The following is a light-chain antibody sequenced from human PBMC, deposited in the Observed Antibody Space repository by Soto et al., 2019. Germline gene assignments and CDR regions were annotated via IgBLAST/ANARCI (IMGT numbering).Light chain of an antibody. V-gene: IGLV1-44*01. J-gene: IGLJ1*01. Sequence: QSVLTQPPSASGTPGQRVTISCSGSSSNIGSNTVNWYQQLPGTAPKLLIHANNQRPSGVPDRFSGSKSGTSASLAISWLQSEEADYYCAAWDDSLNGYVFGTGTQVTVL. CDR1: SSNIGSNT. CDR3: AAWDDSLNGYV. CDR2: ANN.